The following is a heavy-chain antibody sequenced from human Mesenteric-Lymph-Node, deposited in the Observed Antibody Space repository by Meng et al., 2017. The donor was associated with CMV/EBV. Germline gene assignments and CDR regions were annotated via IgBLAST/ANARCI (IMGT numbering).Heavy chain of an antibody. CDR3: AKDHSNYVGLKYYYGMDV. CDR1: GFTFDSYA. J-gene: IGHJ6*02. V-gene: IGHV3-23*01. Sequence: GESLKISCAASGFTFDSYAMIWVRQAPGKGLEWVSDISGSGDSSYYADSVKGRFTISRDNSKNTLYLQMNSLRAEDKAVYYCAKDHSNYVGLKYYYGMDVWGQGTTVTVSS. CDR2: ISGSGDSS. D-gene: IGHD4-11*01.